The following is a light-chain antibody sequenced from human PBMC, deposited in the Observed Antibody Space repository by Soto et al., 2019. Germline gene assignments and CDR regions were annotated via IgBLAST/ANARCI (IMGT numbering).Light chain of an antibody. V-gene: IGKV1-39*01. CDR2: AAS. CDR3: QQSYRTPLT. CDR1: QSISSY. J-gene: IGKJ1*01. Sequence: DIQMTQSPSSLSASVGDRVTITCRASQSISSYLNWYQQKPGKAPKLLIYAASSLQSWVPSRFSGSGSGTDFTLTISSLQPEDFSTYYCQQSYRTPLTFGQGTKVEIK.